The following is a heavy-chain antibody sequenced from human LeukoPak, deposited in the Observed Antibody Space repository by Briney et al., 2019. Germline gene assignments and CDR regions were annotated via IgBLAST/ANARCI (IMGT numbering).Heavy chain of an antibody. CDR1: GGAFSSYA. CDR3: VRDLDF. CDR2: IIPIFGIA. Sequence: SVKVSCKASGGAFSSYAITWVRQAPGLGLEWMGRIIPIFGIANYAQKFQDRLTITADKSTSTAYMELSSLRSEDTAVYYCVRDLDFWGQGTLVTVSS. J-gene: IGHJ4*02. V-gene: IGHV1-69*04.